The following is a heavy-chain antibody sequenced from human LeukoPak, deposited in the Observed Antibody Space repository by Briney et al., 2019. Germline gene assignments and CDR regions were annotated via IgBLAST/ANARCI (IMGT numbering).Heavy chain of an antibody. Sequence: PGGSLRLSCAASGFTFSSYAMHWVRQAPGKGLEWVAVISYDGSNKYYADSVKGRFTISRDNSKNTLYLQMNSLRAEDTAVYYCASDPGPLPDVIAAAGNYWGQGTLVTVSS. CDR1: GFTFSSYA. CDR2: ISYDGSNK. J-gene: IGHJ4*02. V-gene: IGHV3-30-3*01. D-gene: IGHD6-13*01. CDR3: ASDPGPLPDVIAAAGNY.